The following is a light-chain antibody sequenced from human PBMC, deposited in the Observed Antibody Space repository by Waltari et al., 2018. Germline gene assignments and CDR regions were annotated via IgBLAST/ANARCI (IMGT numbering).Light chain of an antibody. CDR1: SSDVGGYNY. Sequence: QSALAQPPSASGSPGQSVTISCTGTSSDVGGYNYVSWYQQHPGKAPKLMIYEVSKRPSGVPDRFSGSKSGNTASLTFSGLRPEDEADYYCSSYAGNNNLAVFGTGTKVTVL. V-gene: IGLV2-8*01. CDR2: EVS. CDR3: SSYAGNNNLAV. J-gene: IGLJ1*01.